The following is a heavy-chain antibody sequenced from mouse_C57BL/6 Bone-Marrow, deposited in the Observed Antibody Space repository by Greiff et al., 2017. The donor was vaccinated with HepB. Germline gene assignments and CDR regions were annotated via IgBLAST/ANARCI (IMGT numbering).Heavy chain of an antibody. CDR3: ASHPGFAY. V-gene: IGHV7-3*01. J-gene: IGHJ3*01. CDR2: IRNKANGYTT. CDR1: GFTFTDYY. Sequence: EVKVVESGGGLVQPGGSLSLSCAASGFTFTDYYMSWVRQPPGKALEWLGFIRNKANGYTTEYSASVKGRFTISRDNSQSILYLQMNALRAEDSATYYCASHPGFAYWGQGTLVTVSA.